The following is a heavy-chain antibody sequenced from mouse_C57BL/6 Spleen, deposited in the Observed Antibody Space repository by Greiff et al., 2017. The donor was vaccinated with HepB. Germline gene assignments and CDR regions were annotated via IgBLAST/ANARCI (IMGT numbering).Heavy chain of an antibody. CDR3: ASPLYCNSSDC. Sequence: EVMLVESGGDLVKPGGSLKLSCAASGFTFSSYGMSWVRQTPHKRLEWVATISSCGSYTYYPDSVKGRFTISRDNAKNTLYLHMSSLKSEDTTLYYCASPLYCNSSDCWAHGTPLTVSS. J-gene: IGHJ2*01. D-gene: IGHD2-3*01. V-gene: IGHV5-6*01. CDR2: ISSCGSYT. CDR1: GFTFSSYG.